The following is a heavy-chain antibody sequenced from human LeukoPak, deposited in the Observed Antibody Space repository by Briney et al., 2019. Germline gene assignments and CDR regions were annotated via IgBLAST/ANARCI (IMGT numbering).Heavy chain of an antibody. D-gene: IGHD6-13*01. V-gene: IGHV1-8*01. CDR3: ARTDSSSWYYYYGMDV. CDR1: GYTFTSYD. J-gene: IGHJ6*02. Sequence: ASVKVSCTASGYTFTSYDINWVRQATGQGLEWMGWMNPNSGNTGYAQKFQGRVTMTKNTSISTAYMELSSLRSEDTAVYYCARTDSSSWYYYYGMDVWGQGTTVTVSS. CDR2: MNPNSGNT.